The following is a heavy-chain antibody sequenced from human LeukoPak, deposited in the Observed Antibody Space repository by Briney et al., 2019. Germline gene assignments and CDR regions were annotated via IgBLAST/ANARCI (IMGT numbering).Heavy chain of an antibody. V-gene: IGHV4-59*01. CDR1: GGSISSYY. Sequence: SETLSLTCTVSGGSISSYYWSWIRQPPGKGLEWIGYIYYSGSTNYNPSLKSRVTISVDTSKNQFSLKLSSVTAADTAVYYCAAQFTGTTGYFDYWGQGTLVTVSS. J-gene: IGHJ4*02. CDR3: AAQFTGTTGYFDY. CDR2: IYYSGST. D-gene: IGHD1-7*01.